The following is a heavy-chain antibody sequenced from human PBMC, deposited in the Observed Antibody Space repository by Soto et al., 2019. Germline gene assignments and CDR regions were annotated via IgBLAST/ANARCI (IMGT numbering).Heavy chain of an antibody. D-gene: IGHD6-6*01. CDR1: GFTFSSYG. Sequence: QVQLVESGGGVVQPGRSLRLSCAASGFTFSSYGMHWVRQAPGKGLEWVAVIWYDGSNKYYADSVKGRFTISRDNSKNTLYLQMNSLRAEDTAVYYCARDEGIAARPVRRNSYYYGMDVWGQGTTVTVSS. J-gene: IGHJ6*02. CDR3: ARDEGIAARPVRRNSYYYGMDV. CDR2: IWYDGSNK. V-gene: IGHV3-33*01.